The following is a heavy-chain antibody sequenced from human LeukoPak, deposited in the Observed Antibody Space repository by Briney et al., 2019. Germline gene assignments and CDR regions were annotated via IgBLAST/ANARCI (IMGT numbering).Heavy chain of an antibody. Sequence: GGSLRLSCAASGFSFGSYGIHWVRQAPGKGLEWVAVISHEGSQTYYADSVRGRFTISRDNSKYMVYLQMNSLRAEDTAVYYCARTREQWQVLDYWGQGTLVTVSS. D-gene: IGHD6-19*01. V-gene: IGHV3-30*03. CDR1: GFSFGSYG. J-gene: IGHJ4*02. CDR2: ISHEGSQT. CDR3: ARTREQWQVLDY.